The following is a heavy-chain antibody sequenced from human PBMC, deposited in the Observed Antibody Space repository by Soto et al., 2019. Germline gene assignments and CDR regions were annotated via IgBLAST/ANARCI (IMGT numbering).Heavy chain of an antibody. D-gene: IGHD2-15*01. J-gene: IGHJ4*02. Sequence: PGGSLRLSCAASGFTFSSYAMSWVRQAPGKGLEWVSAISGSGGSTYYADSVKGRFTNSRDNSKNTLYLQMNSLRAEDTAVYYCAKDDYCSGGSCDGVFFYFDYWGQGTQVTVSS. CDR1: GFTFSSYA. CDR3: AKDDYCSGGSCDGVFFYFDY. V-gene: IGHV3-23*01. CDR2: ISGSGGST.